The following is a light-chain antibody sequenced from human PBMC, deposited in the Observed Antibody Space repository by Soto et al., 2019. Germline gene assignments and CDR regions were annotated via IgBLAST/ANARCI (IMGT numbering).Light chain of an antibody. J-gene: IGKJ5*01. V-gene: IGKV1-33*01. CDR2: DAS. Sequence: DIQMSQSPSSLSASLGDRVTITCRASQSISSYLNWYQQKPGRAPKRLIYDASNLEAGVPSRFRGSGSGTDFTLTISRLQPEDIATYYCQQYENLPTFGQGTRLEI. CDR3: QQYENLPT. CDR1: QSISSY.